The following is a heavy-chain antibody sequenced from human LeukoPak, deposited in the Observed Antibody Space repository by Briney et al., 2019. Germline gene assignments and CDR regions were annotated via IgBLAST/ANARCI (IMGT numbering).Heavy chain of an antibody. V-gene: IGHV3-30*18. CDR1: GFTSSSYG. CDR3: AKVPILNYYDSSGYYPTVDY. J-gene: IGHJ4*02. CDR2: ISYDGSNK. D-gene: IGHD3-22*01. Sequence: GGSLRLSCAASGFTSSSYGMHWVRQAPGKGLEWVAVISYDGSNKYYADSVKGRFTISRDNSKNTLYLQMNSLRAEDTAVYYCAKVPILNYYDSSGYYPTVDYWGQGTLVTVSS.